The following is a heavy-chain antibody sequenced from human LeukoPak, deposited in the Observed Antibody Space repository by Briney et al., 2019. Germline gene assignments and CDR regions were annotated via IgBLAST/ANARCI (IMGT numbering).Heavy chain of an antibody. J-gene: IGHJ4*02. CDR3: AGTKYIGSAIDY. CDR2: LKSDGSST. D-gene: IGHD1-26*01. CDR1: GFTFSSYG. Sequence: SGGSLRLSCAASGFTFSSYGMYWVRQAPGKGLMWVSRLKSDGSSTGYADSVKGRFPISRDNAKNTLYLQMNSLRVEDTAVYYCAGTKYIGSAIDYWGQGTLVTVSS. V-gene: IGHV3-74*01.